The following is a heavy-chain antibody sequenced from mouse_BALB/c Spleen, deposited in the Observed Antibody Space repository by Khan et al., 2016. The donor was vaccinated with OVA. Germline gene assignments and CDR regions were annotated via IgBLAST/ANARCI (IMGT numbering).Heavy chain of an antibody. V-gene: IGHV2-9*02. CDR3: ARLDDL. CDR1: GFSLTSYC. J-gene: IGHJ2*01. D-gene: IGHD2-4*01. CDR2: IWAGGST. Sequence: QVQLKESGPGLVAPSQSLSITCTVSGFSLTSYCLHWVRQPPGKGLGWLGVIWAGGSTNYNSALMSRLSISKDNSKSQDFLQLNSLQTDDTAMYTCARLDDLGGKCTTLTVSS.